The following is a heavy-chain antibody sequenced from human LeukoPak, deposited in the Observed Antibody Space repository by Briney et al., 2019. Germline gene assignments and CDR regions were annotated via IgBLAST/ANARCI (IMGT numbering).Heavy chain of an antibody. Sequence: GGSLRLSCAACGFTFSDYYMSWIRQAPGKGLEWVSYISSSSSYTNYADSVKGRFTISRDNAKNSLYLQMNSLRAEDTAVYYCARAKEQWLARPLDYWGQGTLVTVSS. J-gene: IGHJ4*02. D-gene: IGHD6-19*01. CDR2: ISSSSSYT. CDR1: GFTFSDYY. CDR3: ARAKEQWLARPLDY. V-gene: IGHV3-11*06.